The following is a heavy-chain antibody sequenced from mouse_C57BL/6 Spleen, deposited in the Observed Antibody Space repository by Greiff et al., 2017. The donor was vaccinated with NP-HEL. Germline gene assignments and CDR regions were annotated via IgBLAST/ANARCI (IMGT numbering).Heavy chain of an antibody. J-gene: IGHJ4*01. V-gene: IGHV5-17*01. CDR3: ATAYYSNYGYAMDY. Sequence: EVQRVESGGGLVKPGGSLKLSCAASGFTFSDYGMHWVRQAPEKGLEWVAYISSGSSTIYYADTVKGRFTISRDNAKNTLFLQRTSLRSEDTAMYYCATAYYSNYGYAMDYWGQGTSVTVSS. D-gene: IGHD2-5*01. CDR2: ISSGSSTI. CDR1: GFTFSDYG.